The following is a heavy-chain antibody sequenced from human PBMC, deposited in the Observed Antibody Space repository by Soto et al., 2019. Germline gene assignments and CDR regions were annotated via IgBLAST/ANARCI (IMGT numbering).Heavy chain of an antibody. Sequence: GASVKVSCKASGYTFTSYYMHWVRQAPGQGLEWMGIINPSGGSTSYAQKFQGRVTMTRDTSTSTVYMELSSLRSEDTAVYYCARDRSFIEQLVLPYYYYMDVWGKGTTVTVSS. CDR1: GYTFTSYY. D-gene: IGHD6-13*01. J-gene: IGHJ6*03. CDR3: ARDRSFIEQLVLPYYYYMDV. V-gene: IGHV1-46*03. CDR2: INPSGGST.